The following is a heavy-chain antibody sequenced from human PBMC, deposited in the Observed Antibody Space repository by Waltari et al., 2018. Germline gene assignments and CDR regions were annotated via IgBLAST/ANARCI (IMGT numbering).Heavy chain of an antibody. CDR2: IYTNMGNT. CDR3: SRGRRGTRNWFDP. D-gene: IGHD2-2*01. V-gene: IGHV1-8*03. CDR1: GYNFTSYD. J-gene: IGHJ5*02. Sequence: QVQLVQSGAEVKKPGASVKVSCKASGYNFTSYDINWVRQATGQGLAWMGWIYTNMGNTGYVQKFQGRVTITMNTSILSAYMELSSLRSEDTAVYYCSRGRRGTRNWFDPWGQVPRVTVAS.